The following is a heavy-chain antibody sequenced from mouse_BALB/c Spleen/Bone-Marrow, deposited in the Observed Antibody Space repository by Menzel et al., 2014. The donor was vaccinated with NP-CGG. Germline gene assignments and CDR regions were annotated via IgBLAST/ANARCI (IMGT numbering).Heavy chain of an antibody. V-gene: IGHV1-77*01. CDR1: GYTFTDYV. Sequence: VKLMESGPELVKPGASVKMSCKASGYTFTDYVISWVKQRTGQGLEWIGEIYPGSGSTYYNEKFKGKATLTADKSSNTAYMQLSSLTSEDSAVYFCARGGGYGSSWFAYWGQRTLVTVSA. D-gene: IGHD1-1*01. J-gene: IGHJ3*01. CDR3: ARGGGYGSSWFAY. CDR2: IYPGSGST.